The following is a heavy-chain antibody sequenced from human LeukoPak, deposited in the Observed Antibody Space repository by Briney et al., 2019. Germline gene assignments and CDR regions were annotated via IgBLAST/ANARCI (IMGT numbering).Heavy chain of an antibody. J-gene: IGHJ4*02. CDR1: GGSISSYY. CDR2: IYYSGGT. Sequence: PSETLSLTCTVSGGSISSYYWSWIRQPPGKGLEWIGYIYYSGGTNYNPSLKSRVTISVDTSKNQFSLKLSSVTAADTAVYYCARLPVLAYYYDSSGYYYGGPPSYFDYWGQGTLVTVSS. CDR3: ARLPVLAYYYDSSGYYYGGPPSYFDY. D-gene: IGHD3-22*01. V-gene: IGHV4-59*08.